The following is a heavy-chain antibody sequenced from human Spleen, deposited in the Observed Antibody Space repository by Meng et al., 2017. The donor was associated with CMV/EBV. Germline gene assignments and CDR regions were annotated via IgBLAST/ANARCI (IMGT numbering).Heavy chain of an antibody. V-gene: IGHV3-74*01. CDR2: INSDGSST. CDR3: ARDGGYYGSSGNYYDV. D-gene: IGHD3-22*01. J-gene: IGHJ4*02. Sequence: GESLKISCAASGFTFSNYDMNWVRQAPGKGLVWVSRINSDGSSTSYADSVKGRLTISRDNADNTLYLQMNSLRADDTAVYYCARDGGYYGSSGNYYDVWGQGTLVTVSS. CDR1: GFTFSNYD.